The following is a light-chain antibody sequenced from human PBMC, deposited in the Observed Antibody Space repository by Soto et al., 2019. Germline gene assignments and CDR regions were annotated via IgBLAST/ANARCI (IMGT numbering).Light chain of an antibody. Sequence: EIVLTQSPGTLSLSPGERATLSCRASQSVSSSYLAWYQQKPGQAPRLLIYGASSRATVIPDRFSGSGSGTYFPLTISRLAPEDVALYYCQQYGSSPPFTFGQGTKLEIK. CDR2: GAS. CDR1: QSVSSSY. V-gene: IGKV3-20*01. J-gene: IGKJ2*01. CDR3: QQYGSSPPFT.